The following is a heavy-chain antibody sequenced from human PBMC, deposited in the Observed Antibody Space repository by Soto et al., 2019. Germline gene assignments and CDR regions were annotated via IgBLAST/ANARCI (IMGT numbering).Heavy chain of an antibody. CDR3: AREIVVARGASYFDY. Sequence: PGGSLRLSCAASGFTVSSKYMSWARRPPGKGLEWVSVIFGGGSTYYADSVKGRFTISRDNSKNTLYLQMNSLRAEDTAVYYCAREIVVARGASYFDYWGPGTLVTVSS. D-gene: IGHD2-2*01. CDR1: GFTVSSKY. CDR2: IFGGGST. V-gene: IGHV3-66*01. J-gene: IGHJ4*02.